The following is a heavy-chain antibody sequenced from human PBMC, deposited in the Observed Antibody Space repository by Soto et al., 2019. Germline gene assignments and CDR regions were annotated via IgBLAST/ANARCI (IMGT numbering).Heavy chain of an antibody. Sequence: GGSLRLSCAASGFTFSSYGMHWVRQAPGKGLEWVAVISYDGSNKYYADSVKGRFTISRDNSKNTPYLQMNSLRAEDTAVYYCARDCSSYGPFDYWGQGTLVTVSS. CDR2: ISYDGSNK. CDR1: GFTFSSYG. CDR3: ARDCSSYGPFDY. D-gene: IGHD5-18*01. V-gene: IGHV3-30*03. J-gene: IGHJ4*02.